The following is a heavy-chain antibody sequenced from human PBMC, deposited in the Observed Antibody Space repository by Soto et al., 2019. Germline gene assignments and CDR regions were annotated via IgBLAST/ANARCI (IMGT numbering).Heavy chain of an antibody. D-gene: IGHD4-17*01. CDR3: ARGPYGDYELGTFFDY. CDR1: GGSISSYY. Sequence: PSETLSLTCTVSGGSISSYYWSWIRQPPGKGLEWIGYIYYSGSTNYNPSLKSRVTISVDTSKNQFSLKLSSVTAADTAVYYCARGPYGDYELGTFFDYWGQGPLVTVSS. J-gene: IGHJ4*02. V-gene: IGHV4-59*01. CDR2: IYYSGST.